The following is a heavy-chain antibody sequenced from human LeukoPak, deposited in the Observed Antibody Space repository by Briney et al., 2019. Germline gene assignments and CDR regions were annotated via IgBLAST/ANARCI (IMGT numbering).Heavy chain of an antibody. Sequence: PGGSLRLSCVASGFTFSNHAMIWVPPAPGKGLEWVSAISADAVDTFYAPSVKGRFTISRDNSKNTMYLQINSLRAEDTAIYYCAKDVWWSVSWGQGTLVTLSS. CDR1: GFTFSNHA. CDR2: ISADAVDT. D-gene: IGHD2-8*02. CDR3: AKDVWWSVS. J-gene: IGHJ5*02. V-gene: IGHV3-23*01.